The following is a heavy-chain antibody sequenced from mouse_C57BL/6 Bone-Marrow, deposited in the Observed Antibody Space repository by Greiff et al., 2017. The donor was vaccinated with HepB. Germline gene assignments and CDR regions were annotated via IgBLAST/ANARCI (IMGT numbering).Heavy chain of an antibody. CDR2: ISDGGSYT. CDR1: GFTFSSYA. Sequence: EVQVVESGGGLVKPGGSLKLSCAASGFTFSSYAMSWVRQTPEKRLEWVATISDGGSYTYYPDNVKGRFTISRDNVKNNLYLQMSHLKSEDTAMYYCARYTIITTNCYFDVWGTGTAVTVSS. J-gene: IGHJ1*03. V-gene: IGHV5-4*01. D-gene: IGHD2-5*01. CDR3: ARYTIITTNCYFDV.